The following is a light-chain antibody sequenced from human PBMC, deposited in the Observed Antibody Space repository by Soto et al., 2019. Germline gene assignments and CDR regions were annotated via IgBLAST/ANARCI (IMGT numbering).Light chain of an antibody. J-gene: IGLJ2*01. V-gene: IGLV1-40*01. Sequence: QSVLTQPPSVSGAPGQRVTISCTGCSSNIGAGYDVHWYQQLPGTAPKLLVYGYNNRPSGVPDRFSVSKSGTSASLTITGLQTEDEADYYCQSYDSSLSAWVFGGGTKVTVL. CDR2: GYN. CDR1: SSNIGAGYD. CDR3: QSYDSSLSAWV.